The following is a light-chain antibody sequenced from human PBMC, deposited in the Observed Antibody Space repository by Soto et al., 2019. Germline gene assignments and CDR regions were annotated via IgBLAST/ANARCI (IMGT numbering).Light chain of an antibody. CDR2: RNN. Sequence: QSVLTQPPSASGTPGQRVTISCSGSSSNIGSNYVYWYQQLPGTAPKLLICRNNQRPSGVPDRFSGSKSGTSASLAISGLRSEDEANYYCAAWDDSLSGSFGGGTKLTVL. CDR3: AAWDDSLSGS. J-gene: IGLJ2*01. V-gene: IGLV1-47*01. CDR1: SSNIGSNY.